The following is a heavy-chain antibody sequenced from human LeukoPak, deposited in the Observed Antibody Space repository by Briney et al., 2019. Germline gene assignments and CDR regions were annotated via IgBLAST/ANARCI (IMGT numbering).Heavy chain of an antibody. CDR3: ARGYCSGGSCYWPFDY. Sequence: SVKVSCKASGGTFSSYAISWVRQAPGQGLEWMGRIIPILGIANYAQKFQGRVTITADKSTSTAYMELSSPRSEDTAVYYCARGYCSGGSCYWPFDYWGQGTLVTVSS. CDR2: IIPILGIA. V-gene: IGHV1-69*04. CDR1: GGTFSSYA. D-gene: IGHD2-15*01. J-gene: IGHJ4*02.